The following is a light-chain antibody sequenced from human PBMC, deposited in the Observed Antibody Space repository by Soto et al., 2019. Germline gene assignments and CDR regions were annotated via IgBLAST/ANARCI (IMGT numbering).Light chain of an antibody. Sequence: QSVLTQPASVSGSPGQSITISCTGVGSVVGSYNLVSWYQQHPGQAPKLMLSEGSKRPSGVSNRFSASKSGNTASLTISGRQAEDEAEEYCGSYVGTSTPGVGGGTKLTVL. CDR2: EGS. CDR3: GSYVGTSTPG. J-gene: IGLJ2*01. V-gene: IGLV2-23*01. CDR1: GSVVGSYNL.